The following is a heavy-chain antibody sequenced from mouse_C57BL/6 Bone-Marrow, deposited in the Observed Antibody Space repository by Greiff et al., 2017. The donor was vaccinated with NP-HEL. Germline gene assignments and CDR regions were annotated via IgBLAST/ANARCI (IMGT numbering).Heavy chain of an antibody. Sequence: DVKLVESGGGLVKPGGSLKLSCAASGFTFSSYAMSWVRQTPEKRLEWVATISDGGSYTYYPDNVKGRFTISRDNAKNNLYLQMSHLKSEDTAMYYCAREAGIITTVVAPYAMDYWGQGTSVTVSS. CDR1: GFTFSSYA. D-gene: IGHD1-1*01. V-gene: IGHV5-4*01. J-gene: IGHJ4*01. CDR3: AREAGIITTVVAPYAMDY. CDR2: ISDGGSYT.